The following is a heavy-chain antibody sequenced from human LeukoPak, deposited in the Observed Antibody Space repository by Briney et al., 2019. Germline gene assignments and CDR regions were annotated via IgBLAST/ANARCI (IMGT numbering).Heavy chain of an antibody. CDR1: GGSISSYY. D-gene: IGHD1-26*01. V-gene: IGHV4-4*07. CDR3: ASVVGATTEYYFDY. Sequence: SETLSLTCTVSGGSISSYYWSWIRQPAGKGLEWIGRIYTSGSTNYNPSLKSRVTMSVDTSKNQFSLKLSSVTAADTAVYYCASVVGATTEYYFDYWGQGTLVTVSS. CDR2: IYTSGST. J-gene: IGHJ4*02.